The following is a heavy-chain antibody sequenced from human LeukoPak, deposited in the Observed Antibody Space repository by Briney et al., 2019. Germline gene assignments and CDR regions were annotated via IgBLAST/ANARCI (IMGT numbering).Heavy chain of an antibody. D-gene: IGHD1-26*01. Sequence: PSETLSLTCAVYGGSFSGYYWSWIRQPPGKGLEWIGEINHSGSTNYNPSLKSRVTISVDTSKNQFSLKLSSVTAADTAVYYCARGWAEWELLQKGVDYWGQGTLVTVSS. CDR3: ARGWAEWELLQKGVDY. J-gene: IGHJ4*02. CDR1: GGSFSGYY. CDR2: INHSGST. V-gene: IGHV4-34*01.